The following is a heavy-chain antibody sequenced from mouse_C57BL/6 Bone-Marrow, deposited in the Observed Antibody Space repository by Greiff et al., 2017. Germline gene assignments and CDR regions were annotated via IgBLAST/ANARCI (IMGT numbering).Heavy chain of an antibody. CDR3: TRRNGSSPFYFDY. CDR2: IYPGNSDT. D-gene: IGHD1-1*01. V-gene: IGHV1-5*01. CDR1: GYTFTSYW. Sequence: EVQLQQSGTVLARPGASVKMSCKTSGYTFTSYWMHWVKQRPGQGLEWIGAIYPGNSDTSYNQKFKGKAKLTAVTSASTAYMELSSLTNEDSAVYYCTRRNGSSPFYFDYWGQGTTLTVSS. J-gene: IGHJ2*01.